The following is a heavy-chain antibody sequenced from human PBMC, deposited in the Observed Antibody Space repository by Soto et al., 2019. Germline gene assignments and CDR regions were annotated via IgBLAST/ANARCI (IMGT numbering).Heavy chain of an antibody. CDR2: ISGSGGST. CDR1: GFTFSSYA. CDR3: AKDRREDYGDYMYYFDY. D-gene: IGHD4-17*01. J-gene: IGHJ4*02. V-gene: IGHV3-23*01. Sequence: GGSLRLSCAASGFTFSSYAMSWVRQAPGKGLGWVSAISGSGGSTYYADSVKGRFTISRDNSKNTLYLQMNSLRAEDTAVYYCAKDRREDYGDYMYYFDYWGQGTLVTVSS.